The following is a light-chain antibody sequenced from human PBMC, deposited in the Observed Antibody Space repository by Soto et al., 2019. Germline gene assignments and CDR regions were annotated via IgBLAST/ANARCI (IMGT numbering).Light chain of an antibody. Sequence: DVKMTQSPSSLSASVGDRVTITCRASQDINSYLDWYQPKPGKAPKSLIYAASSLQTGVPSRFSGNKSGTDFTLTINNLQLEDSATSYCQQYNIDPLTFGGGTKVEL. V-gene: IGKV1D-16*01. CDR2: AAS. CDR1: QDINSY. J-gene: IGKJ4*01. CDR3: QQYNIDPLT.